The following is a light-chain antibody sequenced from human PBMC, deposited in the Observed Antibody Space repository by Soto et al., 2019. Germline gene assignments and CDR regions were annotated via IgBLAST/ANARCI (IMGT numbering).Light chain of an antibody. CDR1: SSDVAGYNY. V-gene: IGLV2-14*01. CDR3: ISYTSKSTWV. CDR2: EVT. Sequence: QSVLTQPASVSGSPGQSITISCTGTSSDVAGYNYVSWFQQHPGKAPKLMIYEVTNRPSGVSNRFSGSKSGNTASLTISGLQAEDEADYYCISYTSKSTWVFGGGTKLTVL. J-gene: IGLJ3*02.